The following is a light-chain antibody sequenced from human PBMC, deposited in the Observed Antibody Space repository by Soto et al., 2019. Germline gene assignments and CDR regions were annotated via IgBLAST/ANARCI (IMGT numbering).Light chain of an antibody. CDR1: QDISDD. CDR2: GAS. Sequence: AIQMTQSPSSLSASVGDRVTITCRASQDISDDVGWYQQTPGKAPKLLISGASRLQSGVPSRFSGSGSGAQFTLTITSLRPEDFATYYCQQSYSTPITFGQGTLLEIK. V-gene: IGKV1-6*01. J-gene: IGKJ5*01. CDR3: QQSYSTPIT.